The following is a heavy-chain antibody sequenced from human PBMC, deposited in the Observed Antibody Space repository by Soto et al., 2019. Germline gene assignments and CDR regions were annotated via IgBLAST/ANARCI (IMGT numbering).Heavy chain of an antibody. CDR3: ARDLPGGSLDY. J-gene: IGHJ4*02. D-gene: IGHD1-26*01. CDR2: ISYDGSNK. Sequence: GGSLRLSCAASVFTFSTFAMHWVRQAPGKGLEWVAVISYDGSNKYYADSVKGRFTMSRDNSKNMLYLQVNSLRAEDTAVYYCARDLPGGSLDYWGQGTLVTVSS. V-gene: IGHV3-30-3*01. CDR1: VFTFSTFA.